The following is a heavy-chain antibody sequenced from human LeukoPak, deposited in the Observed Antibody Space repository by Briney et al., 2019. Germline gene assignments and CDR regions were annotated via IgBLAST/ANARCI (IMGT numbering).Heavy chain of an antibody. CDR2: INPNSGGT. J-gene: IGHJ3*02. V-gene: IGHV1-2*02. Sequence: ASVKVSCKASGGTFSSYAISWVRQAPGQGLEWMGWINPNSGGTNYAQKFQGRVTMTRDTSISTAYMELSRLRSDDTAVYYCARETYYYDSSLRDAFDIWGQGTMVTVSS. D-gene: IGHD3-22*01. CDR3: ARETYYYDSSLRDAFDI. CDR1: GGTFSSYA.